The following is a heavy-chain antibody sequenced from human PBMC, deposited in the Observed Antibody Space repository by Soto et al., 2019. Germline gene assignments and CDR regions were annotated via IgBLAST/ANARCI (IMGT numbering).Heavy chain of an antibody. CDR1: GGPITSGGYS. CDR2: IYHSGGT. J-gene: IGHJ5*02. CDR3: ARTMTTSGWFDP. D-gene: IGHD4-17*01. Sequence: SETLSITCAVSGGPITSGGYSWSWIRQPPGKGLEWIGYIYHSGGTYYNPSLKSRVTLSIDRTKKQFSLKLKSVTAADTAVYFCARTMTTSGWFDPWGQGTLVTVSS. V-gene: IGHV4-30-2*01.